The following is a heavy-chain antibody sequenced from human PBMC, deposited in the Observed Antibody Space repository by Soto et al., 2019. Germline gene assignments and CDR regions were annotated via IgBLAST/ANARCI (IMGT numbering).Heavy chain of an antibody. J-gene: IGHJ4*02. CDR2: IYPEDSDT. CDR1: GYSFTSCW. V-gene: IGHV5-51*01. D-gene: IGHD4-17*01. CDR3: ACGPNDYVGGY. Sequence: PGDSLKISCKGSGYSFTSCWIALVRQMPGKGLEWMGIIYPEDSDTRYSPSFQGQVTISADKSISTAYLQWSSLKASDTAMYYCACGPNDYVGGYWGQGTLVTVSS.